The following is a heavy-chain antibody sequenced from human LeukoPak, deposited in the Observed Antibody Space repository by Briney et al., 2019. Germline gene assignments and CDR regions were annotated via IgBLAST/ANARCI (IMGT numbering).Heavy chain of an antibody. Sequence: GGSLRLSCAASGFTFSNAWMSWVRQAPGKGLEWVGCIKSKTDGGTTDYAAPVKGRFTISRDDSKNTLNLQMNSLKTENTAVYYCTFGGYCYGYVSDYWGQGTLVTVSS. J-gene: IGHJ4*02. V-gene: IGHV3-15*01. CDR3: TFGGYCYGYVSDY. CDR1: GFTFSNAW. CDR2: IKSKTDGGTT. D-gene: IGHD5-18*01.